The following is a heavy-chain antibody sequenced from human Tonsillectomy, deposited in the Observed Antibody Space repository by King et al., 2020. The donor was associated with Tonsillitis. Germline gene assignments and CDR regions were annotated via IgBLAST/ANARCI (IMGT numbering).Heavy chain of an antibody. D-gene: IGHD6-19*01. CDR2: INSDGSST. CDR1: GFTFSSYW. J-gene: IGHJ5*02. Sequence: VQLVESGGGLVQPGGSLRLSCAASGFTFSSYWMHWVRQVPGKGLVWVSRINSDGSSTSYADSVKGRFIISRDNAKNTLYLQMNSLRADDTAVYYCARDPLYSSDWHVGARGPLNWFDPWGQGTLVTVSS. CDR3: ARDPLYSSDWHVGARGPLNWFDP. V-gene: IGHV3-74*01.